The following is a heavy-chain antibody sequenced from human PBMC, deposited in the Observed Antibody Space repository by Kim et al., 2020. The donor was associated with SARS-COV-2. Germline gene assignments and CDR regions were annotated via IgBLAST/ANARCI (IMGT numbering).Heavy chain of an antibody. CDR2: ISISSSYT. D-gene: IGHD6-13*01. V-gene: IGHV3-11*06. Sequence: GGSLRLSCAASGFTFSDYYMSWIRQAPGKGLEWVSYISISSSYTNNADSVKGRSTISRATAKNSLNLQMNSLRAEDTAVYNCARVGKAAPGSRYFDLWGR. CDR3: ARVGKAAPGSRYFDL. J-gene: IGHJ2*01. CDR1: GFTFSDYY.